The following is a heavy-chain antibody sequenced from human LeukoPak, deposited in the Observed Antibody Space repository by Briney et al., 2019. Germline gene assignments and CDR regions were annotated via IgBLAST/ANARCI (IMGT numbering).Heavy chain of an antibody. D-gene: IGHD3-9*01. CDR1: GGSISSGDYY. V-gene: IGHV4-30-4*08. CDR3: ARVHRTYDILTGYFYYFDY. Sequence: SETLSLTCTVSGGSISSGDYYWSWIRQPPGKGLEWIGYIYYSGSTYYNPSLKSRVTISVDTSKNRFSLKLSSVTAADTAVYYCARVHRTYDILTGYFYYFDYWGQGTLVTVSS. CDR2: IYYSGST. J-gene: IGHJ4*02.